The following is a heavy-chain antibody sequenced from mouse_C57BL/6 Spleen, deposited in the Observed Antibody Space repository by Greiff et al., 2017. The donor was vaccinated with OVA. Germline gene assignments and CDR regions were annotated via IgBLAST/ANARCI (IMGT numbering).Heavy chain of an antibody. Sequence: QVQLQQPGAELVKPGASVKLSCKASGYTFTSYWMHWVKQRPGQGLEWIGMIHPNSGSTNYNEKFKSKATLTVDKSSSTAYMQLSSLTSEDSAVDYCARKGTSYDPFDYWGQGTTLTVSS. J-gene: IGHJ2*01. D-gene: IGHD2-3*01. V-gene: IGHV1-64*01. CDR3: ARKGTSYDPFDY. CDR2: IHPNSGST. CDR1: GYTFTSYW.